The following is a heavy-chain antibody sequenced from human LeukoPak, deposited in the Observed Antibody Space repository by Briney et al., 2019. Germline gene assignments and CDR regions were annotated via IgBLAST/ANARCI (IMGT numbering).Heavy chain of an antibody. D-gene: IGHD6-19*01. CDR1: GGSISNDY. CDR2: IYTSGST. J-gene: IGHJ3*02. Sequence: SETLSLTCTVSGGSISNDYWSWIRQPAGKGLEWIGRIYTSGSTNYNPSLKSRVTMSVDTSKNQFSLKLSSVTAADTAVYYCASIAVAGTKAFDIWGQGTMVTVSS. CDR3: ASIAVAGTKAFDI. V-gene: IGHV4-4*07.